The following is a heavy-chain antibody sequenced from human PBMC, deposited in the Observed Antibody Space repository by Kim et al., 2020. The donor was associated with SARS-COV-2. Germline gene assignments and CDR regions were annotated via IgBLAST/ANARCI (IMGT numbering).Heavy chain of an antibody. CDR1: GYTFTSYG. V-gene: IGHV1-18*01. J-gene: IGHJ6*02. Sequence: ASVKVSCKASGYTFTSYGISWVRQAPGQGLEWMGWISAYNGNTNYAQKLQGRVTMTTDTSTSTAYMELRSLRSDDTAVYYCARVSERDYGDYYYGMDVWGQGTTVTVSS. D-gene: IGHD4-17*01. CDR3: ARVSERDYGDYYYGMDV. CDR2: ISAYNGNT.